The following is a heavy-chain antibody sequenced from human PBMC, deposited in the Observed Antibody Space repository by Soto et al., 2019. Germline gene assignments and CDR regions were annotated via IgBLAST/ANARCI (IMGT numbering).Heavy chain of an antibody. J-gene: IGHJ6*02. CDR2: ISGYNGNT. CDR3: ARDPGFGFGYSYAFAMDV. V-gene: IGHV1-18*01. Sequence: QVQLVQSGAEVKKPGASVKVSCKASGYTFSNYGISWVRQGPGQGLEWMGWISGYNGNTHYEEKVQDRIKMTTDTSTSTTDLELRSLSSDDTAVYFCARDPGFGFGYSYAFAMDVWGQGTTVTVSS. CDR1: GYTFSNYG. D-gene: IGHD5-18*01.